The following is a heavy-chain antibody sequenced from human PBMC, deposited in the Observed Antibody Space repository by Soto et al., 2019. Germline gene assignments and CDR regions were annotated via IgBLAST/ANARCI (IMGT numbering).Heavy chain of an antibody. D-gene: IGHD1-7*01. J-gene: IGHJ4*02. Sequence: PGESLKISCKGSGYSLANYWFAWVRQVPGKGLEWMGTIYPGDSDTRYSPSFQGQVTISADKSISTAYLQWSSLKASDTAIYYCARKTGTMFRDWGQGILVTVSS. V-gene: IGHV5-51*01. CDR2: IYPGDSDT. CDR3: ARKTGTMFRD. CDR1: GYSLANYW.